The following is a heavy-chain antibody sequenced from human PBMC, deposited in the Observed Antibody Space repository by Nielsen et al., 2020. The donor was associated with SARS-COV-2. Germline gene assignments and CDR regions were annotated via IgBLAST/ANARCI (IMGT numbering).Heavy chain of an antibody. CDR3: ARSAPQQLVRYNWFDP. CDR2: IYHSGST. D-gene: IGHD6-13*01. V-gene: IGHV4-30-2*01. J-gene: IGHJ5*02. CDR1: GGSISSGGYS. Sequence: SETLSLTCAVSGGSISSGGYSWSWIRQPPGKGLEWIGYIYHSGSTYYNPSLKSRVTISVDRSKNQFSLKLSSVTAADTAVYYCARSAPQQLVRYNWFDPWGQGTLVTVSS.